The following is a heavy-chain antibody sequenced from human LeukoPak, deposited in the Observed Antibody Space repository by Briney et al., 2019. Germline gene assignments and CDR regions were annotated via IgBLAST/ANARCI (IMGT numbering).Heavy chain of an antibody. CDR3: ARDENGDYYDSSGSSFDY. Sequence: PGGSLRLSCAASGFSLSSNSMNWFRQAPGKGLEWVSSMSTSATYIHYADSVKGRFTISRDNAKNSLYLQMNSLRAEDTAVYYCARDENGDYYDSSGSSFDYWGQGTLVTVSS. V-gene: IGHV3-21*01. CDR2: MSTSATYI. D-gene: IGHD3-22*01. J-gene: IGHJ4*02. CDR1: GFSLSSNS.